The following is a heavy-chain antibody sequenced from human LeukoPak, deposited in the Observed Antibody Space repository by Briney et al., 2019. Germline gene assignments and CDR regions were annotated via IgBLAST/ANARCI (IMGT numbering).Heavy chain of an antibody. D-gene: IGHD6-13*01. J-gene: IGHJ4*02. V-gene: IGHV1-2*02. CDR3: ARVSLATRRGSGSSWTFDY. CDR1: GYTFTGYY. Sequence: ASVKVSCKASGYTFTGYYMHWVRQAPGQGLEWMGWINPNSGGTNYAQKFQGRVTMTRDTSISTAYMELSRLRSDDTAVYYCARVSLATRRGSGSSWTFDYWGQGTLVTVSS. CDR2: INPNSGGT.